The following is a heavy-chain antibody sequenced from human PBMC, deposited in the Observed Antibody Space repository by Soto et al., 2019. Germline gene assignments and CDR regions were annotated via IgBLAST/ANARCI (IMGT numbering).Heavy chain of an antibody. D-gene: IGHD3-3*01. J-gene: IGHJ6*02. V-gene: IGHV1-2*04. Sequence: ASVKISCTASGYTFASYAITWIRQAPGQGLEWMGWINPNNGSTNYAQKFQGWVTMTRDTSISTAYMELSRLRSDDTAVYYCARDRSDYYYYGMDVWGQGTTVTVSS. CDR2: INPNNGST. CDR1: GYTFASYA. CDR3: ARDRSDYYYYGMDV.